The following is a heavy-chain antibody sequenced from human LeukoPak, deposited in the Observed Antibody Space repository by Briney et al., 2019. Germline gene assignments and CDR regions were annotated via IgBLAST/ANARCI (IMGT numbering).Heavy chain of an antibody. Sequence: SVKVSCKASGDTFSSYAIRWVRQAPGQGLEWMGGIIPMFGTADYGQKFQGRVTITADESTRTAYMELSSLRSEDTAVYYCARDSRRWELQNYYYYMDVWGKGTTVTISS. J-gene: IGHJ6*03. CDR2: IIPMFGTA. CDR1: GDTFSSYA. D-gene: IGHD3-10*01. V-gene: IGHV1-69*13. CDR3: ARDSRRWELQNYYYYMDV.